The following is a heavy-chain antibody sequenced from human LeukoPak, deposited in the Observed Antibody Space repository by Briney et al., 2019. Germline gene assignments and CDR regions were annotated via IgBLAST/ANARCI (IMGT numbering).Heavy chain of an antibody. CDR3: AKAGPPFCSGGSCFDAFDG. J-gene: IGHJ3*01. CDR2: ISGSGGST. D-gene: IGHD2-15*01. Sequence: GGSLRLSCAASGFTFSSDAMSWVRQAPGKGREWVSAISGSGGSTYYADSVKGRFTISRDNSKNTLHLQMNSLRAEDTAVYYCAKAGPPFCSGGSCFDAFDGWGQGTMVTVSS. V-gene: IGHV3-23*01. CDR1: GFTFSSDA.